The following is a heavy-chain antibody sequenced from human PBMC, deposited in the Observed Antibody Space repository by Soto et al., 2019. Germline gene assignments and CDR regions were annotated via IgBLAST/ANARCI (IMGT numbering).Heavy chain of an antibody. J-gene: IGHJ6*02. Sequence: SETLSLTCTVSGGSVSSGSYYWSWIRQPPGKGLEWIGYIYYSGSTNYNPSLKSRVTISVDTSKNQFSLKLSSVTAADTAVYYCARKVWSGYYLQYYYYYGMDVWGQGTTVTVSS. D-gene: IGHD3-3*01. CDR2: IYYSGST. CDR3: ARKVWSGYYLQYYYYYGMDV. CDR1: GGSVSSGSYY. V-gene: IGHV4-61*01.